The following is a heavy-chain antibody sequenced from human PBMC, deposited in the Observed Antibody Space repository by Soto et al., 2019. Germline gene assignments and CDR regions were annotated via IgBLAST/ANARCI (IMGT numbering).Heavy chain of an antibody. Sequence: GGSLRLSCAASGFTFSSYAMSWVRQAPGKGLEWVSAISGSGGSTYYADSVKGRFTISRDNSKNTLYLQMNSLRAEDTAVYYCAKDGFWDIVLMVYASYYFDYWGQGTLVTVSS. D-gene: IGHD2-8*01. V-gene: IGHV3-23*01. J-gene: IGHJ4*02. CDR3: AKDGFWDIVLMVYASYYFDY. CDR2: ISGSGGST. CDR1: GFTFSSYA.